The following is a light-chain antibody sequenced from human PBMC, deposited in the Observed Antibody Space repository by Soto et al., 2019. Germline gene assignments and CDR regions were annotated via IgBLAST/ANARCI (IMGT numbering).Light chain of an antibody. CDR2: GSS. J-gene: IGKJ1*01. V-gene: IGKV3-20*01. Sequence: EIVMTQSPGTLSLSPGERATLSCRASQSVGSNYLAWYQQKPGQAPRLHIYGSSSRATGIPDRFSGSGSGTDFTLTISRLEPEDFAVYYCQQYGSSLRTFGQGTKVEVK. CDR1: QSVGSNY. CDR3: QQYGSSLRT.